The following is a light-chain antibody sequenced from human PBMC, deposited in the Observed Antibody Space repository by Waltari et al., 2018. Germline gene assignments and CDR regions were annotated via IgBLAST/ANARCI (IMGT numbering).Light chain of an antibody. Sequence: DIQLTQSPSTLYASVGDRVPITCRASQDIRSWLAWYQQKPGKAPKILIYNASGLEIGVPLRFSGSGSGTEFTLTISSLQPDDSATYFCQQFNTFPLTFGGGTQVKIK. CDR2: NAS. V-gene: IGKV1-5*03. J-gene: IGKJ4*01. CDR3: QQFNTFPLT. CDR1: QDIRSW.